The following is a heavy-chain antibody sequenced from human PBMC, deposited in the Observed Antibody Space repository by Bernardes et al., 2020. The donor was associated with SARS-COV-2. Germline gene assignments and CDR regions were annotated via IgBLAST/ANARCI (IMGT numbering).Heavy chain of an antibody. CDR2: IKSKTDGGTT. CDR3: TTGGAITIFGVVIVMDAFDI. J-gene: IGHJ3*02. D-gene: IGHD3-3*01. CDR1: GFTFSNAW. Sequence: GSLRLSCAASGFTFSNAWMSWVRKAPGKGLEWVGRIKSKTDGGTTDYAAPVKGRFTISRDDSKNTLYLQMNSLKTEDTAVYYCTTGGAITIFGVVIVMDAFDIWGQGTMVTVSS. V-gene: IGHV3-15*01.